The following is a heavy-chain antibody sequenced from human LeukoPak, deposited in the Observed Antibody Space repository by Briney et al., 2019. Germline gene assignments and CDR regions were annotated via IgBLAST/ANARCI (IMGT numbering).Heavy chain of an antibody. CDR1: GGSFSGYY. CDR3: ARRTGWLQLGGARYYFDY. D-gene: IGHD5-24*01. J-gene: IGHJ4*02. Sequence: PSETLSLTCAVYGGSFSGYYWSWIRQPPGKGLEWIGEINHSGSTNYNPSLKSRVTISVDTSKNQFSLKLSSVTAADTAVYYCARRTGWLQLGGARYYFDYWGQGTLVTVSS. V-gene: IGHV4-34*01. CDR2: INHSGST.